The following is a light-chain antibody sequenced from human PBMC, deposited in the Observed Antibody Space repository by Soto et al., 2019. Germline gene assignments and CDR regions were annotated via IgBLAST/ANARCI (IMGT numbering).Light chain of an antibody. J-gene: IGKJ1*01. CDR3: LQDYNYPWT. CDR2: AAS. Sequence: AIQMTQSPSSLSASVGDSVTITCRASQGIRNDLGWYQQKPGKDPKRLIYAASSLQIGVPSRLSGSGSGTDFTLTISSLQPEDFATYYCLQDYNYPWTFGQGTKGEIK. CDR1: QGIRND. V-gene: IGKV1-6*01.